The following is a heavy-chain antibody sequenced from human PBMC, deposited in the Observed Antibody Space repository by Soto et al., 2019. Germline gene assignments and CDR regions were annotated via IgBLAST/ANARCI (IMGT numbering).Heavy chain of an antibody. D-gene: IGHD3-3*01. J-gene: IGHJ4*02. CDR2: INHSGST. Sequence: SETRSLTCAVYGGSFSGYYWSWIRQPPGKGLEWIGEINHSGSTNYNPSLKSRVTISVDTSKNQFSLKLSSVTAADTAVYYCAGSVITIFGVVAYDYWGQGTLVTVSS. CDR3: AGSVITIFGVVAYDY. CDR1: GGSFSGYY. V-gene: IGHV4-34*01.